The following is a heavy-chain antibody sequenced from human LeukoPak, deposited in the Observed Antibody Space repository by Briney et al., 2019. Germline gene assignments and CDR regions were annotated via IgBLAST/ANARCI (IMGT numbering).Heavy chain of an antibody. CDR3: ARDRDTAMGL. CDR2: ISYDGSNE. J-gene: IGHJ4*02. V-gene: IGHV3-30*03. Sequence: GGSLRLSCVASGFTFSSYGMHWVRRAPGKGLEWVAVISYDGSNEYYADSVKGRFTISRDKSKNTLYLQMNSLRAEDTAVYYCARDRDTAMGLWGQGTLVTVSS. D-gene: IGHD5-18*01. CDR1: GFTFSSYG.